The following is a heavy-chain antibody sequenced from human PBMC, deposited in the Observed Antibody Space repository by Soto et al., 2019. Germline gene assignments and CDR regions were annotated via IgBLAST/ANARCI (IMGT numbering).Heavy chain of an antibody. CDR2: IFSNDEK. CDR1: GFSLSNARMG. Sequence: QVTLKESGPVLVKPTETLTLTCTVSGFSLSNARMGVSWIRQPPGKALEWLAHIFSNDEKSYSTSLKSRLTISKDTSKSQVVLTMTNMDPVDTATYYCARIRTVRALRSGYDSSGYYTYYYYGMDVWGQGTTVTVSS. CDR3: ARIRTVRALRSGYDSSGYYTYYYYGMDV. J-gene: IGHJ6*02. D-gene: IGHD3-22*01. V-gene: IGHV2-26*01.